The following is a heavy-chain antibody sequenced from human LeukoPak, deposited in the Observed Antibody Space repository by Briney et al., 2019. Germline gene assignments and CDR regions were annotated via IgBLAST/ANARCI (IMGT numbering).Heavy chain of an antibody. Sequence: GGSLTLSCAGSGFSFMNYAMNWVRQAPGKGLEWVSYISPGGSSTYYADSAEGRFTISRDNAKNSLLLQMNSLRVEDTAVYYCARTRISGAFDIWGQGTMVTVSS. CDR1: GFSFMNYA. CDR3: ARTRISGAFDI. CDR2: ISPGGSST. D-gene: IGHD2/OR15-2a*01. V-gene: IGHV3-48*01. J-gene: IGHJ3*02.